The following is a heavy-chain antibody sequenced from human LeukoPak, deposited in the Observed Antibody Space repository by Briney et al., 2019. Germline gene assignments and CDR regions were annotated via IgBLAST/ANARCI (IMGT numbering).Heavy chain of an antibody. D-gene: IGHD3-3*02. CDR2: IKQDGREK. Sequence: PGGSLRLSCAASQFTFSMYWMSWVRQAPRKGLEWVAHIKQDGREKYFVDSVKGRFTVSRDNAKNSLDLQMNSLRAEDTAVYYCARVGKEGISHHMDVWGKGTTVTVSS. V-gene: IGHV3-7*01. CDR1: QFTFSMYW. J-gene: IGHJ6*03. CDR3: ARVGKEGISHHMDV.